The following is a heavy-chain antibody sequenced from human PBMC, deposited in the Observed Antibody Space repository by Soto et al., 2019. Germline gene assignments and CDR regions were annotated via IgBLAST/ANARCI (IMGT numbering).Heavy chain of an antibody. CDR3: ARELSPSIVVVPAAPFDY. Sequence: SVKVSCKASGGTFSSYTISWVRQAPGQGLEWMGRIIPILGIANYAQKFQGRVTITADKSTSTAYMELSSLRSEDTAVYYCARELSPSIVVVPAAPFDYWGQGTLVTVSS. D-gene: IGHD2-2*01. CDR1: GGTFSSYT. J-gene: IGHJ4*02. V-gene: IGHV1-69*04. CDR2: IIPILGIA.